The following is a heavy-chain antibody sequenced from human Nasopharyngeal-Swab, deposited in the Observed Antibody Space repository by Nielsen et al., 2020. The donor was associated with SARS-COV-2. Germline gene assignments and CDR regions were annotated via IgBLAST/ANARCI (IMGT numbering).Heavy chain of an antibody. Sequence: ASVKVSCKASGYTFTSYYMHWVRQAPGQGLEWMGIINPSGGSTSYAQKFQGRVTMTRDTSTSTVYMELSSLRSEDTAVYYCARDGSSGGATSAFDIWSQGTMVTVSS. CDR2: INPSGGST. D-gene: IGHD1-26*01. CDR1: GYTFTSYY. V-gene: IGHV1-46*01. CDR3: ARDGSSGGATSAFDI. J-gene: IGHJ3*02.